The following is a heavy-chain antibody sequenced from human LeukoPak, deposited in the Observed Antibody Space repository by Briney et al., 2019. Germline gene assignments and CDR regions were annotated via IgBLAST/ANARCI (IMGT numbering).Heavy chain of an antibody. Sequence: GVSLRLSYASSGFTFSSYSMNWVRQAPGKGLEWVSYNSSSRSTIYYADSVKGRFTISRDNAKNSLYWQVNSLRAEDTAVYYCARDGYCTNGVCYAPHDYWGQGTLVTVSS. CDR1: GFTFSSYS. V-gene: IGHV3-48*01. CDR2: NSSSRSTI. CDR3: ARDGYCTNGVCYAPHDY. J-gene: IGHJ4*02. D-gene: IGHD2-8*01.